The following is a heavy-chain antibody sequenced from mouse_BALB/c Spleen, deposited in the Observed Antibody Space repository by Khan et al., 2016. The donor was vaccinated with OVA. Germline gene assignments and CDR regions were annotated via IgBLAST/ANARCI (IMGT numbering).Heavy chain of an antibody. D-gene: IGHD1-1*01. J-gene: IGHJ3*01. V-gene: IGHV2-9*02. CDR2: IWAGGST. CDR1: GFSLTTYG. Sequence: QVQLKESGPGLVAPSQSLSITCTVSGFSLTTYGVHWVRQPPGKGLEWLGVIWAGGSTNYNSALMSRLSISKDNSKSQAFLKRNSLQTDDTAMYYCARAYYYGAGFAYWGQGTLVTVSA. CDR3: ARAYYYGAGFAY.